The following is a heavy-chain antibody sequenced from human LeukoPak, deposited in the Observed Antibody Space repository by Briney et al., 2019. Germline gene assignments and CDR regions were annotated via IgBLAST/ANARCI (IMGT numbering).Heavy chain of an antibody. CDR2: INTDGTYT. Sequence: QPGGSLRLSCAASGFTFSDYWMHWVRQAPGKGLVWVSRINTDGTYTSSADSVKGRFTISRDNAKNTVYLQMNSLRAEDTAVYYCARDITMVRGLRGDDYWGQGTVVTVSS. D-gene: IGHD3-10*01. CDR1: GFTFSDYW. V-gene: IGHV3-74*01. CDR3: ARDITMVRGLRGDDY. J-gene: IGHJ4*02.